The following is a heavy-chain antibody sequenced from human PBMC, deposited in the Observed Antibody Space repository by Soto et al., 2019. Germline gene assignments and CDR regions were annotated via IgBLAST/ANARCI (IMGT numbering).Heavy chain of an antibody. Sequence: VKVSCKASGGTFSSYAISWVRQAPGQGLEWMGGIIPIFGTANYAQKFQGRVTITADESTSTAYMELSSLRSEDTAVYYCARDPLGIAVAATVWFDPWGQGTLITVSS. D-gene: IGHD6-19*01. CDR1: GGTFSSYA. J-gene: IGHJ5*02. CDR2: IIPIFGTA. V-gene: IGHV1-69*13. CDR3: ARDPLGIAVAATVWFDP.